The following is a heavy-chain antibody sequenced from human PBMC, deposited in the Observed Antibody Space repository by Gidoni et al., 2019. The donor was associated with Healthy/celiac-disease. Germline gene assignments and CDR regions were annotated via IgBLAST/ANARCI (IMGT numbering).Heavy chain of an antibody. V-gene: IGHV3-30*18. CDR3: AKISLSVGATTDY. Sequence: QVQLVESGGGVVQPGRPLRLPCEASGFAFSGYGMHWFRQAPGKGLEWLAVISYDGSNKYYADSVKGRFTISRDNSKNTLYLQMNSLRAEDTAVYYCAKISLSVGATTDYWGQGTLVTVSS. D-gene: IGHD1-26*01. CDR2: ISYDGSNK. CDR1: GFAFSGYG. J-gene: IGHJ4*02.